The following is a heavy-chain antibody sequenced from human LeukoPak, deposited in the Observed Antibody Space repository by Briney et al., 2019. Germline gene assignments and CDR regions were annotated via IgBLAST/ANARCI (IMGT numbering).Heavy chain of an antibody. V-gene: IGHV3-21*01. D-gene: IGHD3-22*01. CDR2: ISSSSSYI. J-gene: IGHJ6*02. CDR1: GFTFSSYS. CDR3: ARKTYYYDSSGYYTSYYYYGMDV. Sequence: AGGSLRLSCAASGFTFSSYSMNWVRQAPGKGLEWVSSISSSSSYIYYADSVKGRFTISRDNAKDSLYLQMNSLRAEDTAVYYCARKTYYYDSSGYYTSYYYYGMDVWGQGTTVTVSS.